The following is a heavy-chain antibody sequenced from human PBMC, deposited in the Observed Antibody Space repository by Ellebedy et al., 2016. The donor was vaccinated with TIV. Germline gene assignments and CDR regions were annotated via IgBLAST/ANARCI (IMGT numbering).Heavy chain of an antibody. Sequence: SETLSLXXAVYGGSLSGYYLRWIRQPPGKGLEWIGEINHSGSTNYIPSLMSRVTISVDTSRNQVSLNLTSVTVADTATYFCARQRGTSIEDRHIFEQWGQGTLVTVSS. V-gene: IGHV4-34*01. J-gene: IGHJ4*02. CDR2: INHSGST. D-gene: IGHD6-6*01. CDR3: ARQRGTSIEDRHIFEQ. CDR1: GGSLSGYY.